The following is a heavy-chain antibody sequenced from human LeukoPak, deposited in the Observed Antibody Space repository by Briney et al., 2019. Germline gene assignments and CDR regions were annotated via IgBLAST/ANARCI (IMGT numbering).Heavy chain of an antibody. J-gene: IGHJ5*02. CDR3: ARAAGVRNWFDP. Sequence: GGSLRLSCVASGFTFNSYAMNWARQAPGKGLEWVAVISFDESHEYYADSVKGRFTVSRDNSRNTVYLQMDSLRAEDTAVYYCARAAGVRNWFDPWGQGTLVTVSS. CDR2: ISFDESHE. V-gene: IGHV3-30*14. CDR1: GFTFNSYA.